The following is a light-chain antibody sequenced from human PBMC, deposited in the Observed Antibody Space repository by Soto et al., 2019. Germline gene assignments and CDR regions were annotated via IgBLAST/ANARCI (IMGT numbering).Light chain of an antibody. CDR1: QSVSSRY. J-gene: IGKJ4*01. V-gene: IGKV3-20*01. CDR2: GAS. CDR3: QQYGWSSPILT. Sequence: EIVLTQSPGTLSLSPGERATLSCRASQSVSSRYLAWYQQKPGQAPRLLIYGASSRATGIPDRFSGSGSGTGFSFNISKLGPEDFGVYYCQQYGWSSPILTFGGGTKVEIK.